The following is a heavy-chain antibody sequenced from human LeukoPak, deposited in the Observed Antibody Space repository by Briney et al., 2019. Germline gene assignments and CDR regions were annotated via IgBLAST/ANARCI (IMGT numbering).Heavy chain of an antibody. V-gene: IGHV3-23*01. D-gene: IGHD2-2*01. J-gene: IGHJ5*02. Sequence: GGSLRLSCAASGFTFTTYAMSWIRQAPGKGLEWVSTISGSGAGTFYADSVKGRFTISRDNSNNTLNLQMTSLRAEDTAVYFCAKQEYCTTTTCSAADWFDPWGQGTLVTVSS. CDR3: AKQEYCTTTTCSAADWFDP. CDR2: ISGSGAGT. CDR1: GFTFTTYA.